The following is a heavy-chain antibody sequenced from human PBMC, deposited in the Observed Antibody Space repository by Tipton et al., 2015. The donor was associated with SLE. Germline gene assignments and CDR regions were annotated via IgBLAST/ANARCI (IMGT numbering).Heavy chain of an antibody. V-gene: IGHV4-31*03. CDR1: GGSLSSDNYF. J-gene: IGHJ4*02. Sequence: TLSLTCTVSGGSLSSDNYFWSWIRQLPGKGLAWIGYIYYSGNTHYNPSPSSRITISMDSSKNQFSLKVTSVTAADTAVYYCARGSVVADDFWGQGTLVTVSS. D-gene: IGHD2-15*01. CDR2: IYYSGNT. CDR3: ARGSVVADDF.